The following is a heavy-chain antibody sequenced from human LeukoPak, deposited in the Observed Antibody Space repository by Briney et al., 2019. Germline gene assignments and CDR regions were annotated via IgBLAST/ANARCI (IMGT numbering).Heavy chain of an antibody. D-gene: IGHD6-19*01. J-gene: IGHJ4*02. V-gene: IGHV3-21*01. CDR3: ARDFLAVARYFDY. Sequence: GGSLRLSCAASGFTFSSYSMNWVRQAPGKGLEWVSSISSSSSYIYYADSVKGRFTISRDNAKNSLYLQMNSLRAEDTAVYYCARDFLAVARYFDYWGQGTLVTVSS. CDR2: ISSSSSYI. CDR1: GFTFSSYS.